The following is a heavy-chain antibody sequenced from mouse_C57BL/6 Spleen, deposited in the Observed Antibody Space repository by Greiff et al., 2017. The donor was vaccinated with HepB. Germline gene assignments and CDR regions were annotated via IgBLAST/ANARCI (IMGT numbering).Heavy chain of an antibody. J-gene: IGHJ4*01. CDR1: GYTFTDYY. D-gene: IGHD1-1*01. CDR3: ARRGVVADYAMDY. CDR2: INPNNGGT. Sequence: EVQLQQSGPELVKPGASVKISCKASGYTFTDYYMNWVKQSHGKSLEWIGDINPNNGGTSYNQKFKGKATLTVDKSSSTAYMELRSLTSEDSAVYYCARRGVVADYAMDYWGQGTSVTVSS. V-gene: IGHV1-26*01.